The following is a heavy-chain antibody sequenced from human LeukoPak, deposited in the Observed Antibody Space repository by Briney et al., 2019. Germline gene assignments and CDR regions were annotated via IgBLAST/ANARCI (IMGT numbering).Heavy chain of an antibody. Sequence: SETLSLTCTVSGGSISSYYWSWIRQPPGKGLECIGYIYYRGSANYNPSLKSRVTISVDTSKNQFSLKLSSVTAADTAVYYCAGGYYYYFDYWGQGTLVTVSS. V-gene: IGHV4-59*12. CDR3: AGGYYYYFDY. CDR2: IYYRGSA. CDR1: GGSISSYY. J-gene: IGHJ4*02. D-gene: IGHD3-22*01.